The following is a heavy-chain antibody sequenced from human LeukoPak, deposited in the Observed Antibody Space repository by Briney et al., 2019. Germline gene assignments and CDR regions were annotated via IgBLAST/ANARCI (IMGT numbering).Heavy chain of an antibody. CDR1: GYTFTSYY. D-gene: IGHD3-22*01. CDR2: INPSGGST. V-gene: IGHV1-46*01. CDR3: ARDREATYYYDSSGYYLDY. Sequence: ASVKVSCKASGYTFTSYYMHWVRQAPGQGLGWMGIINPSGGSTSYAQKFQGRVTMTRDTSTSTVYMELSSLRSEDTAVYYCARDREATYYYDSSGYYLDYWGQGTLVTVSS. J-gene: IGHJ4*02.